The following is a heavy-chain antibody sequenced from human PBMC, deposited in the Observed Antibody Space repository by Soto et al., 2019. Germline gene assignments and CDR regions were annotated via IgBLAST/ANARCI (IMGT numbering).Heavy chain of an antibody. Sequence: PSETLGIACTFSGGSINSFYWSWVRQPAGKGLDLIGRIFSSGSTSFNPSLESRVAMSVDTSKNHFSLNLSSVTAADMAVYYCAREGSYTAYNFAHGIQLWSFDFWGKGDLVTVS. V-gene: IGHV4-4*07. D-gene: IGHD5-18*01. CDR1: GGSINSFY. J-gene: IGHJ4*02. CDR3: AREGSYTAYNFAHGIQLWSFDF. CDR2: IFSSGST.